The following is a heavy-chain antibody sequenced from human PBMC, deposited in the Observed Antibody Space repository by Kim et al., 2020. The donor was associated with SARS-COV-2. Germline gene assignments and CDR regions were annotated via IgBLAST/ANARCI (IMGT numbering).Heavy chain of an antibody. V-gene: IGHV3-21*01. CDR2: ISSTGINI. J-gene: IGHJ6*01. CDR3: AREELNSSSYSHFYY. Sequence: GGSLRLSCAASGFTFSTYAMNWVRQAPGKGLEWVSFISSTGINIFYADSVKGRFTISRDNAKNSLYLQMNSLRAEDTAVYYFAREELNSSSYSHFYY. CDR1: GFTFSTYA. D-gene: IGHD6-13*01.